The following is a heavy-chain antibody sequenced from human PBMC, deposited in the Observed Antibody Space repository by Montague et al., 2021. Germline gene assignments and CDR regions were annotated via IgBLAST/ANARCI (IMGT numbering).Heavy chain of an antibody. Sequence: SLRLSCAVSGFSINNIEMNWVRQTPGKGLEWISFANVAGETYDVDSVKGRFTISRDNSKNTLFLQMNSLRAEDTALYYCVRGHFSSWGQGTLVTVSS. V-gene: IGHV3-23*03. J-gene: IGHJ5*02. CDR2: ANVAGET. CDR3: VRGHFSS. CDR1: GFSINNIE. D-gene: IGHD2/OR15-2a*01.